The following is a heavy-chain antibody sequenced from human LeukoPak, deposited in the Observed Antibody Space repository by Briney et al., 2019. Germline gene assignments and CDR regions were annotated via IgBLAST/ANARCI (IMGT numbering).Heavy chain of an antibody. Sequence: GGSLRLSCTGSGFNFGDYAVNWVRQAPGKGLEWVGLITSRTYGATAEYAASVRGRLTISRDDSKGIAYLQMNSLKSVNPAGYCTREVERGGSYWGGDYWGQGTLVTVSS. CDR3: TREVERGGSYWGGDY. J-gene: IGHJ4*02. D-gene: IGHD1-26*01. CDR2: ITSRTYGATA. CDR1: GFNFGDYA. V-gene: IGHV3-49*04.